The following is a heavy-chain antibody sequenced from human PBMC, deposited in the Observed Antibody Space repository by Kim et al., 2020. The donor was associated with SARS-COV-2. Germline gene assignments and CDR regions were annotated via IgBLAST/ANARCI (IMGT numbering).Heavy chain of an antibody. CDR2: ISAYNGNT. J-gene: IGHJ5*02. CDR1: GYTFTSYG. CDR3: ARDPEKGGLWFGELWKNWFDP. V-gene: IGHV1-18*01. D-gene: IGHD3-10*01. Sequence: ASVKVSCKASGYTFTSYGISWVRQAPGQGLEWMGWISAYNGNTNYAQKLQGRVTMTTDTSTSTAYMELRSLRSDDTAVYYCARDPEKGGLWFGELWKNWFDPWGQGTLVTVSS.